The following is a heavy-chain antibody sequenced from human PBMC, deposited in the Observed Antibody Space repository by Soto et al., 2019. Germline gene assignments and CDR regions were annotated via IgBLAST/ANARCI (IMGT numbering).Heavy chain of an antibody. CDR2: ISYDGTNK. CDR1: GFTFNTFA. D-gene: IGHD3-22*01. J-gene: IGHJ4*02. Sequence: QVQLVESGGGVVQPGRSLRLSCRASGFTFNTFAMHWVRQAPGKGLEWVAIISYDGTNKNYADSVKGRSTISRDNAENTLYLQMNSLRTEDTAVYYCARDWWDYDNSNYYPYYFDYWGQGTLVTVSS. V-gene: IGHV3-30-3*01. CDR3: ARDWWDYDNSNYYPYYFDY.